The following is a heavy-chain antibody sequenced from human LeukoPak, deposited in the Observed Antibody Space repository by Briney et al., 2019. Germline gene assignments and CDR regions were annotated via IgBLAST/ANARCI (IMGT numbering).Heavy chain of an antibody. V-gene: IGHV3-30*04. CDR2: ISYHARDQ. D-gene: IGHD2-8*02. CDR3: AAQPCSGGVCYLDY. Sequence: PGGSLRLSCAASGFTFSSYAMHWVRQAPGRGLEWVTVISYHARDQFYADSVKGRFTVSRDNSKNTLYLQVNSLRAEDSAVYYCAAQPCSGGVCYLDYWGPGALVTVSS. J-gene: IGHJ4*02. CDR1: GFTFSSYA.